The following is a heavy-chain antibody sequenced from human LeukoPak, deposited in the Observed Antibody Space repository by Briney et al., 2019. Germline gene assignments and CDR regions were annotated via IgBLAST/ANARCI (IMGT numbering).Heavy chain of an antibody. V-gene: IGHV3-30*03. CDR2: ISDDGRNK. D-gene: IGHD5-24*01. Sequence: QTGGSLRLSCAASGFSFISYGMHWVRQAPGKGLEWVGVISDDGRNKNYADSVKGRFTISRDNSKDTLYLQMNSLRDEDTAVYYCARDRDGKDYWGQGALVTVSS. J-gene: IGHJ4*02. CDR1: GFSFISYG. CDR3: ARDRDGKDY.